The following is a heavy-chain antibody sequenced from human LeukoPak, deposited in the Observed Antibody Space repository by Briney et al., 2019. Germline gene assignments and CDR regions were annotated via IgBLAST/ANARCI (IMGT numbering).Heavy chain of an antibody. CDR2: IRYDGSNK. D-gene: IGHD3-10*01. Sequence: PGGSLRLSCAASGFTFSSYAMSWVRQAPGKGLEWVAFIRYDGSNKYYADSVKGRFTISRDNSKNTLYLQMNSLRAEDTAVYYCAKDLRDYYGSGSYQQNTDYWGQGTLVTVSS. CDR3: AKDLRDYYGSGSYQQNTDY. CDR1: GFTFSSYA. J-gene: IGHJ4*02. V-gene: IGHV3-30*02.